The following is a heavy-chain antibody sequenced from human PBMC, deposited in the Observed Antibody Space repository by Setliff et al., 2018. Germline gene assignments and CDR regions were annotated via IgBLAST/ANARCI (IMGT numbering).Heavy chain of an antibody. V-gene: IGHV4-38-2*02. CDR2: IYHSGST. CDR1: GDSISSTYH. CDR3: ARGKDYGMDV. Sequence: SETLSLTCNVSGDSISSTYHWGWIRQSPGKGLEWIGTIYHSGSTNYNPSLNSRVAISVDTSENQFSLKLSSVTAADTAVYYCARGKDYGMDVWGQGTTVTVSS. D-gene: IGHD2-15*01. J-gene: IGHJ6*02.